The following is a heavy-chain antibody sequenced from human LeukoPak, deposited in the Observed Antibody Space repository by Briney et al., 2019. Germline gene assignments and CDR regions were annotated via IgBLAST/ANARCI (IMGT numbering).Heavy chain of an antibody. D-gene: IGHD1-26*01. V-gene: IGHV3-53*01. Sequence: PGGSLRLSCAASGFTVSTNYMSWVRQAPGKGLEWVSTLYSGGNRYYADSVRGRFTISRDDFRNTLFLQMNNLRVEDTAVYYCARESGDRPGLPGRWGQETLVTVSS. J-gene: IGHJ4*02. CDR3: ARESGDRPGLPGR. CDR1: GFTVSTNY. CDR2: LYSGGNR.